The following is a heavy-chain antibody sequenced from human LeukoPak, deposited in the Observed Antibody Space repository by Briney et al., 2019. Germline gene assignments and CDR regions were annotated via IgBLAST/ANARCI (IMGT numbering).Heavy chain of an antibody. Sequence: ASVKVSCKASGYTFTAYYMHWVRQAPGQGLEWMGWMNPNSGNTGYAQKFQGRVTITRNTSISTAYMELSSLRSEDTAVYYCARGPHYYDSSGYYYDYWGQGTLVTVSS. V-gene: IGHV1-8*03. CDR1: GYTFTAYY. D-gene: IGHD3-22*01. CDR3: ARGPHYYDSSGYYYDY. CDR2: MNPNSGNT. J-gene: IGHJ4*02.